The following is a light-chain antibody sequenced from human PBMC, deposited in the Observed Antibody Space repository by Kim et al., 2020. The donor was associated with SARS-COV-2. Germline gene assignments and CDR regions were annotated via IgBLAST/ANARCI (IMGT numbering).Light chain of an antibody. J-gene: IGKJ2*01. CDR2: GAS. V-gene: IGKV3-20*01. CDR1: QSVSSRY. Sequence: PGERATLSCRASQSVSSRYLAWYQQKPGQAPRLLIYGASSRPTGIPDRFSGSGSGTDFTLTISRLEPEDFAVYYCQQYDNLPRVYTFGQGTKLEI. CDR3: QQYDNLPRVYT.